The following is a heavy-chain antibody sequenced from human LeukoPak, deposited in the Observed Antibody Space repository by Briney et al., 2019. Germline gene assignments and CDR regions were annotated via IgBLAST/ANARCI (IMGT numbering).Heavy chain of an antibody. CDR2: IIPILDIT. V-gene: IGHV1-69*10. Sequence: ASVKVSCKASGGTFSSYAISWVRQAPGQGLEWMGGIIPILDITNYAQKFQGRVTITADKSTGTAYMELGSLRSEDTAVYYCAILSDGAYCGGDCFYLDYWGQGTLVTVSS. D-gene: IGHD2-21*02. J-gene: IGHJ4*02. CDR1: GGTFSSYA. CDR3: AILSDGAYCGGDCFYLDY.